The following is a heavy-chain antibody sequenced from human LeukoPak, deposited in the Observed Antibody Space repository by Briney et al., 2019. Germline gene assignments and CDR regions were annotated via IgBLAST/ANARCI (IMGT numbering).Heavy chain of an antibody. Sequence: PGGSLRLSCAASGLTFSSYSMNWVRQAPGKGLEWVSSISSSSSYIYYADSVEGRFTISRDNAKNSLYLQMNSLRAEDTAVYYCARDKTVPFDYWGQGTLVTVSS. CDR3: ARDKTVPFDY. J-gene: IGHJ4*02. CDR1: GLTFSSYS. V-gene: IGHV3-21*01. D-gene: IGHD2-21*02. CDR2: ISSSSSYI.